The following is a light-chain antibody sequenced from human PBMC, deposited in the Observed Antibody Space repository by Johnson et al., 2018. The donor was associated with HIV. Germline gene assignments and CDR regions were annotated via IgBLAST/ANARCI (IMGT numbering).Light chain of an antibody. V-gene: IGLV1-51*02. Sequence: QSVLTQPPSVSAAAGQRVTISCSGSSSNIGNQYVSWYQHLPGTAPKLLIYENNKRPSGIPDRFSGSKSGTSATLGITGLQTGDEADYYCGTWDNSLRAFVFGSGTKVTLL. J-gene: IGLJ1*01. CDR3: GTWDNSLRAFV. CDR1: SSNIGNQY. CDR2: ENN.